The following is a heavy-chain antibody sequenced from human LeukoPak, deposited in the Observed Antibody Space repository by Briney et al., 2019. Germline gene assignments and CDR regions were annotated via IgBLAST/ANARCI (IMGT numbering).Heavy chain of an antibody. Sequence: SETLSLTCTVSGGSISSSSHYWGWIRQPPGKGLEWIGSIYYSGSTYYNPSLESRVTISVDTSKNQFSLKLSSVTAADTAVYYCASTPYGGYPYYFDYWGQGTLVTVSS. CDR1: GGSISSSSHY. D-gene: IGHD3-22*01. CDR2: IYYSGST. V-gene: IGHV4-39*07. CDR3: ASTPYGGYPYYFDY. J-gene: IGHJ4*02.